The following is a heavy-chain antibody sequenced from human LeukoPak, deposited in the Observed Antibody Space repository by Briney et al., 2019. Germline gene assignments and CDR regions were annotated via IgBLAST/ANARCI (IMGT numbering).Heavy chain of an antibody. V-gene: IGHV4-30-4*08. D-gene: IGHD3-3*01. Sequence: PSQTLSLTCTVTGGSISTYDYYWSWIRQPPGKGLEWIGYMYYSGTTYYNPSLKSRVTMSVGTSKNQFSLKLSSVTAADTAMYYCARDPYDFWSGFHWFDPWGQGTLVTVSS. CDR3: ARDPYDFWSGFHWFDP. CDR1: GGSISTYDYY. CDR2: MYYSGTT. J-gene: IGHJ5*02.